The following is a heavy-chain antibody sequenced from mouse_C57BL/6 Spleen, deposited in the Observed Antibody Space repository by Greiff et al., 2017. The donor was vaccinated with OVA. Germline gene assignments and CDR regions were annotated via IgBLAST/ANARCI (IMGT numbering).Heavy chain of an antibody. J-gene: IGHJ3*01. CDR3: ARAYYSKEGFAY. Sequence: EVKLEESGPGLVKPSQSLSLTCSVTGYSITSGYYWNWIRQFPGNKLAWMGYISYDGSNNYNPSLKNRISITRDTSKNQFFLKLNSVTTEDTATYYCARAYYSKEGFAYWGQGTLVTVSA. CDR2: ISYDGSN. D-gene: IGHD2-5*01. V-gene: IGHV3-6*01. CDR1: GYSITSGYY.